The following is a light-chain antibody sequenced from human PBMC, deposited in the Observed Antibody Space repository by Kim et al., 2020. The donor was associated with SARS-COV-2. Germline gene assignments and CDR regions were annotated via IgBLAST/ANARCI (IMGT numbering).Light chain of an antibody. V-gene: IGLV3-19*01. Sequence: SSELTQDPAVSVALGQTVRITCQGDSLRSYYASWYQQKPGQAPVLVIYGKNNRPSGIPDRFSGSSSGNTASLTITGAQAGDEADYYCNSRDSSGNEVVFGGGTQLTVL. CDR3: NSRDSSGNEVV. CDR1: SLRSYY. CDR2: GKN. J-gene: IGLJ2*01.